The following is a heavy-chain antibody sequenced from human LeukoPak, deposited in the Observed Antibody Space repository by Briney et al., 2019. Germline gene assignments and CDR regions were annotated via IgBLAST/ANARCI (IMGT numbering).Heavy chain of an antibody. J-gene: IGHJ4*02. V-gene: IGHV1-46*01. CDR2: INPSGGST. CDR1: GYTFTSYY. Sequence: ASVKVSCKASGYTFTSYYMHWVRQAPGQGLEWMGIINPSGGSTSYAQKFQGRVTMTRDTSTSTVYMELSRLRSDDTAVYYCARDRNIVVVPAAIFGIDYWGQGTLVTVSS. D-gene: IGHD2-2*02. CDR3: ARDRNIVVVPAAIFGIDY.